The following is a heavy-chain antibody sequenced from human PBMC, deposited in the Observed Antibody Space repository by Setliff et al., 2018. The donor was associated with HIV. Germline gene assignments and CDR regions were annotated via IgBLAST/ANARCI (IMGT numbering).Heavy chain of an antibody. CDR2: INHSGGT. J-gene: IGHJ4*02. CDR3: ARRRDGSSWYRGDFDY. D-gene: IGHD6-13*01. CDR1: GGSFSAYY. Sequence: SETLSLTCAVYGGSFSAYYWSWIRQTPGKGLEWIGEINHSGGTNYNPSLKSRVTMSVDTSKNHFSLKLRSVTAADTAVYYCARRRDGSSWYRGDFDYWGQGTLVTVSS. V-gene: IGHV4-34*01.